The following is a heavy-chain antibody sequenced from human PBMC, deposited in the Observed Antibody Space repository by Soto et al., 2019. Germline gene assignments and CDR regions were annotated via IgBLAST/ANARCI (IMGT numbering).Heavy chain of an antibody. CDR3: ARRGQEGPGLAH. CDR1: GFTFSSYW. J-gene: IGHJ5*02. CDR2: INSDGSST. V-gene: IGHV3-74*01. Sequence: GGSLRLSCAASGFTFSSYWMHWVRQAPGKGLVWVSRINSDGSSTSYVDSVKGRFTISRDNAKNTLYLQMNSLSVEDTAVYYCARRGQEGPGLAHWGQGTLVTVSS.